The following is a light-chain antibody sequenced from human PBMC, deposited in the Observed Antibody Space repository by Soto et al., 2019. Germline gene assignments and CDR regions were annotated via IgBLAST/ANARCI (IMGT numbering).Light chain of an antibody. CDR2: EVS. V-gene: IGLV2-8*01. J-gene: IGLJ2*01. CDR3: SSYAGSNNFVV. CDR1: SSDVGGYHY. Sequence: QSVLTQPPSASGSPGQSVTISCTGTSSDVGGYHYVSWYQQHPGKAPKLMIYEVSKRPSGVPDRFSGSKSGNTASLTVSGLQAEDEADYYCSSYAGSNNFVVFGGGTKVNGL.